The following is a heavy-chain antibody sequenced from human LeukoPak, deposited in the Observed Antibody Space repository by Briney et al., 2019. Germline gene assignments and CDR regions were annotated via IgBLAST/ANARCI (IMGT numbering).Heavy chain of an antibody. Sequence: ASVKVSCKASGYTFTSYYIHWTRQAPGLGLEWMGIINPSDSGTSYAQKFQGSVTMTRDTSTSTVYMELSSLRSEDTAVYYCAREPGHNIYYFDYWGQGTLVTVSS. V-gene: IGHV1-46*01. J-gene: IGHJ4*02. CDR1: GYTFTSYY. D-gene: IGHD1-14*01. CDR2: INPSDSGT. CDR3: AREPGHNIYYFDY.